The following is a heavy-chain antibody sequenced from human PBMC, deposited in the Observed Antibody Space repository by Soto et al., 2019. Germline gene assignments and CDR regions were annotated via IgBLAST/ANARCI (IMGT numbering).Heavy chain of an antibody. CDR1: GDSMTRSVW. CDR3: ARKAWVRFDY. CDR2: VFHTGNT. J-gene: IGHJ4*02. Sequence: SENLSVTCTFSGDSMTRSVWWTWVRQPPGKGLEWIGEVFHTGNTNYNPSLKSRVTMSVDKSTNEFSLKVTSVTAADTSIYYCARKAWVRFDYWGQGAMVTVSS. V-gene: IGHV4-4*02. D-gene: IGHD7-27*01.